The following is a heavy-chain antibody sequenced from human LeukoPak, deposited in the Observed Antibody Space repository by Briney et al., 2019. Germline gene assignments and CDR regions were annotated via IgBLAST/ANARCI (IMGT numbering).Heavy chain of an antibody. Sequence: GGSLRLSCAASGFTFSSYAMHWVRQAPGKGLEWVAVISYDGSNKYYADSAKGRFTISRDNSKNTLYLQMNSLRAEDTAVYYRAREGSWGYYFDYWGQGTLVTVSS. V-gene: IGHV3-30-3*01. CDR3: AREGSWGYYFDY. J-gene: IGHJ4*02. D-gene: IGHD2-15*01. CDR2: ISYDGSNK. CDR1: GFTFSSYA.